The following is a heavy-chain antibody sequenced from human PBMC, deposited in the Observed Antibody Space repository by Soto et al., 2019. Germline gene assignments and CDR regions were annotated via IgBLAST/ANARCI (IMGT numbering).Heavy chain of an antibody. CDR1: GYTLTELS. J-gene: IGHJ5*02. CDR2: FDPEDGET. CDR3: ATVRITIFGAPTPYNWFDP. D-gene: IGHD3-3*01. Sequence: ASVKVSCKVSGYTLTELSMHWVRQAPGKGLEWMGGFDPEDGETIYAQKFQGRVTMTEDTSTDTAYMELSSLRSEDTAVYYCATVRITIFGAPTPYNWFDPWGQGTLVTVSS. V-gene: IGHV1-24*01.